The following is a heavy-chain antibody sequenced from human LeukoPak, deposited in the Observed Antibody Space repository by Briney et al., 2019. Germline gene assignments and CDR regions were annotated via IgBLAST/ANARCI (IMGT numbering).Heavy chain of an antibody. CDR2: INHSGST. CDR3: ARGRVYGEPWYFDL. J-gene: IGHJ2*01. Sequence: SETLSLTCAVYGGSFSGYYWSWIRQPPGKGLEWIGEINHSGSTNYNPSLKSRVTISVDTSKNQFSLKLSSVTAADTAVYYCARGRVYGEPWYFDLWGRGTLVTVSS. D-gene: IGHD4-17*01. CDR1: GGSFSGYY. V-gene: IGHV4-34*01.